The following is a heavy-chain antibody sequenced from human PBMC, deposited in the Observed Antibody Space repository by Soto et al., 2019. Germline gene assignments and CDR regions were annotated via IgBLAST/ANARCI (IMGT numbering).Heavy chain of an antibody. CDR2: ISSSSSYI. D-gene: IGHD3-16*01. V-gene: IGHV3-21*01. Sequence: SGGSLRLSCAASGFTFSSYSMNWVRQAPGKGLEWVSSISSSSSYIYYADSVKGRFTISRDNAKNSLYLQMNSLRAEDTAVYYCARGGNYDYYYGMDVWGQGTTVTVSS. CDR3: ARGGNYDYYYGMDV. CDR1: GFTFSSYS. J-gene: IGHJ6*02.